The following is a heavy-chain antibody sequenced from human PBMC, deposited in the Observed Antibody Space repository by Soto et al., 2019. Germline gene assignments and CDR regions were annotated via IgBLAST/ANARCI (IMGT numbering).Heavy chain of an antibody. Sequence: GSLRLSCAASGFTFSNYGMHWVRQAPGKGLEWVAVISYDGSNKYYADSVKGRFTISRDNSKNTLYLQMSSLRAEDTAVYYCAKDPKTYQYPYYYPMNVWGQGTTVTVSS. CDR2: ISYDGSNK. V-gene: IGHV3-30*18. CDR3: AKDPKTYQYPYYYPMNV. CDR1: GFTFSNYG. J-gene: IGHJ6*02. D-gene: IGHD2-2*01.